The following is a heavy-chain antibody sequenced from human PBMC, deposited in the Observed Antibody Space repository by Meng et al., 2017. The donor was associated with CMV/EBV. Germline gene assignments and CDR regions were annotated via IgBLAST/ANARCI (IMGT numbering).Heavy chain of an antibody. Sequence: GESLKISCAASGSTFSSYAMHWVRQAPGKGLEWVAVISYDGSNKYYADSVKGRFTISRDNSKNTLYLQMNSLRAEDTAVYYCARTPMSSSWYGEFDYWGQGTLVTVSS. D-gene: IGHD6-13*01. CDR2: ISYDGSNK. J-gene: IGHJ4*02. CDR1: GSTFSSYA. CDR3: ARTPMSSSWYGEFDY. V-gene: IGHV3-30-3*01.